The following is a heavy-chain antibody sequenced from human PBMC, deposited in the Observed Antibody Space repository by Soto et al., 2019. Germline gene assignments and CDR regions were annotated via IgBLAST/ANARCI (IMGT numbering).Heavy chain of an antibody. V-gene: IGHV1-69*12. CDR2: ITPIFGTA. Sequence: QVQLVQSGTEVKKPGSSVKVSCKASGGTFSNYAISWVRQAPGQGLEWMGGITPIFGTANYAQKFQGRVTITADESMSTAYMELSRLRSEDTAVYNWAQSRALAVSGPGRFDIWGRGTLVTGCS. D-gene: IGHD6-19*01. CDR1: GGTFSNYA. CDR3: AQSRALAVSGPGRFDI. J-gene: IGHJ2*01.